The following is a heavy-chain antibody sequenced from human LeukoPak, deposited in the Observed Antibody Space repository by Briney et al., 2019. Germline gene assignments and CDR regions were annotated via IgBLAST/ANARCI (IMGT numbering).Heavy chain of an antibody. Sequence: SETLSLTCTVSGDSTSSSEYYWVWLRQPPGKGLEWIGEINHSGSTNYNPSLKSRVTISVDTSKNQFSLKLSSVTAANTAVYYCARGHSSSWYVRRCFDYWGQGTLVTVSS. CDR2: INHSGST. V-gene: IGHV4-39*07. CDR1: GDSTSSSEYY. D-gene: IGHD6-13*01. J-gene: IGHJ4*02. CDR3: ARGHSSSWYVRRCFDY.